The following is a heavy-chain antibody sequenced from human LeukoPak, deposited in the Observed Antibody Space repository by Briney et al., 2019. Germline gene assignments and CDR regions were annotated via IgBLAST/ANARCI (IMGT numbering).Heavy chain of an antibody. CDR2: MNPNSGNT. D-gene: IGHD3-3*01. CDR1: GYTFTSYD. Sequence: ASVKVSCKASGYTFTSYDINWVRQATGQGLEWMGWMNPNSGNTGYAQKFQGRVTITRNTSISTAYMELSSLRSEDTAVYYCARVAWYYYFWSGYFYYYYYYMDVWGKGTTVTVSS. V-gene: IGHV1-8*03. CDR3: ARVAWYYYFWSGYFYYYYYYMDV. J-gene: IGHJ6*03.